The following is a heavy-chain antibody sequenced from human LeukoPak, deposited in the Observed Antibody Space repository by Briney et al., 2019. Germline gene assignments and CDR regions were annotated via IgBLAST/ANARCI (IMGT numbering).Heavy chain of an antibody. CDR1: GYTFTSYG. CDR3: ARTSPLGYCSGGSCYSGWFDP. V-gene: IGHV1-18*01. Sequence: ASVKVSCKASGYTFTSYGISWVRQAPGQGLEWMGWISAYNGNTNYAQKLQGRVTMTRDMSTSTVYMELSSLRSEDTAVYYCARTSPLGYCSGGSCYSGWFDPWGQGTLVTVSS. J-gene: IGHJ5*02. D-gene: IGHD2-15*01. CDR2: ISAYNGNT.